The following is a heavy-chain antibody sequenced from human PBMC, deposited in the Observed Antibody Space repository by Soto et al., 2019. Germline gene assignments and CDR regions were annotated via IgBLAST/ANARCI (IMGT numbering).Heavy chain of an antibody. CDR1: GYTFTSYD. D-gene: IGHD2-15*01. V-gene: IGHV1-8*01. J-gene: IGHJ5*02. Sequence: GASVKVSCKASGYTFTSYDINWVRQATGQGLEWMGWMNPNSGNTGYAQKFQGRVTMTRNTSISTAYMELSSLRSGDTAVYYCASGGYCSGGSCYRDWFDPWGQGTLVTVSS. CDR3: ASGGYCSGGSCYRDWFDP. CDR2: MNPNSGNT.